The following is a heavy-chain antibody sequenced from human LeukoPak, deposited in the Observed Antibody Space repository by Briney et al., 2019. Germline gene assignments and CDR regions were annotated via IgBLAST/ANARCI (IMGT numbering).Heavy chain of an antibody. Sequence: GGSLRLSCAASGFTFSDYYMNWIRQAPGKGLEWVSYITTSGSTIYYIDSVKGRFTISRDNAKNSLYLQMNSLRAEDTAVYYCARSNSYGYVRTMDVWGQGTTVTVSS. J-gene: IGHJ6*02. CDR2: ITTSGSTI. CDR3: ARSNSYGYVRTMDV. D-gene: IGHD5-18*01. V-gene: IGHV3-11*01. CDR1: GFTFSDYY.